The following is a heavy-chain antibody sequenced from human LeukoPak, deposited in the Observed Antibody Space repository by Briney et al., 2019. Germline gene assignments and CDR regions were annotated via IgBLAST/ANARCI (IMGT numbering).Heavy chain of an antibody. CDR3: ARFSGWYRYYFDY. J-gene: IGHJ4*02. Sequence: GESLKISCKGSGYSFTNYWIGWVRQMPGKGLEWMGFIYPGDSNTRYSPSFQGQVTISADKSISTAYLQWSSLKASDTAMYYCARFSGWYRYYFDYWGQGTLVTVSS. CDR2: IYPGDSNT. D-gene: IGHD6-19*01. V-gene: IGHV5-51*01. CDR1: GYSFTNYW.